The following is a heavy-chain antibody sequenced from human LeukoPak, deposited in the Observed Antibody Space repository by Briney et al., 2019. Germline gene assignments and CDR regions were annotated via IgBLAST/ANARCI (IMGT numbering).Heavy chain of an antibody. J-gene: IGHJ6*02. V-gene: IGHV1-2*02. D-gene: IGHD4-17*01. CDR2: INPNSGGT. CDR3: ARDQVHGDYVVFYYYYGMDV. Sequence: ASVKASCKASGYTFTGYYMHWVRQAPGQGLEWMGWINPNSGGTNYAQKFQGRVTMTRDTSISTAYMELSRLRSDDTAVYYCARDQVHGDYVVFYYYYGMDVWGQGTTVTVSS. CDR1: GYTFTGYY.